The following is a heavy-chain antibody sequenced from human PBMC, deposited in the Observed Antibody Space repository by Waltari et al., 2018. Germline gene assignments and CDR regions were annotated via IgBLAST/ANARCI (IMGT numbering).Heavy chain of an antibody. CDR1: GFSLGGQC. CDR2: INQDGET. V-gene: IGHV3-7*04. D-gene: IGHD3-3*01. Sequence: EAQLVESGGTLVRPGASLRLSCVTSGFSLGGQCMGWVRQAPGKGLEWVASINQDGETDYVDSVKGRFTISRDNAKNSLYLVLNTLGADDSGVYFCASDPTLFGIRQNYFDSWGQGTQVTVSS. CDR3: ASDPTLFGIRQNYFDS. J-gene: IGHJ4*02.